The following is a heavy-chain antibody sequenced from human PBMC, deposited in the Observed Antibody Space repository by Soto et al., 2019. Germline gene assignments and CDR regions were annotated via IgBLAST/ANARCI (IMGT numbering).Heavy chain of an antibody. D-gene: IGHD1-1*01. CDR1: GGSIGSGGYS. CDR2: IYHSGST. V-gene: IGHV4-30-2*01. Sequence: SETLSLTCAVSGGSIGSGGYSWNWIRQPPGKGLEWIGYIYHSGSTLYNPSLKSRVTISVDKSKNQFSLKLTSVTAADTAVYYCARDQLEGNWFDHWGQGTLVTVSS. CDR3: ARDQLEGNWFDH. J-gene: IGHJ5*02.